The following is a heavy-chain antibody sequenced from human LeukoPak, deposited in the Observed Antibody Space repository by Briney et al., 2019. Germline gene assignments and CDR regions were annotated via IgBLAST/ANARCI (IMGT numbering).Heavy chain of an antibody. CDR3: ASSGSYSDY. CDR2: ISSSGSTI. Sequence: GGSQRLSCAASGFTFSSYEMKWVRQAPGKGLEWVSYISSSGSTISYADSVKGRFTISRDNAKNSLFLQMDSLRAEDTAVYYCASSGSYSDYWGQGTLVTVSS. V-gene: IGHV3-48*03. D-gene: IGHD1-26*01. CDR1: GFTFSSYE. J-gene: IGHJ4*02.